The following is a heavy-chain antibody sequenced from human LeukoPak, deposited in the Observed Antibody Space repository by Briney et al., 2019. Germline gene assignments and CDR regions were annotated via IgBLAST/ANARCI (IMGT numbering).Heavy chain of an antibody. CDR1: GYSFTSYW. D-gene: IGHD6-13*01. CDR2: IYPGDSDT. Sequence: GESLKISCKGSGYSFTSYWIGWVRKMPGKGLEWMGIIYPGDSDTRYSPSFQGQVTISADKSISTAYLQWSSLKASDTAMYYCARGRSSSWYLGAFDIWGQGTMVTVSS. V-gene: IGHV5-51*01. CDR3: ARGRSSSWYLGAFDI. J-gene: IGHJ3*02.